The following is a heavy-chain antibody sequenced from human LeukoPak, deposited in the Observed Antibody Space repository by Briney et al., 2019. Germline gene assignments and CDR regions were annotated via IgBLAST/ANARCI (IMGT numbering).Heavy chain of an antibody. V-gene: IGHV1-69*04. CDR1: GGTFSSYA. CDR3: ARSVVVGGYDFWGRSNWFDP. CDR2: IIPILGIA. D-gene: IGHD3-3*01. Sequence: GASVKVSCKASGGTFSSYAISWVRQAPGQGLEWMGRIIPILGIANYAQKFQGRVTITADKSTSTAYMELSSLRSEDTAVYYCARSVVVGGYDFWGRSNWFDPWGQGTLVTVSS. J-gene: IGHJ5*02.